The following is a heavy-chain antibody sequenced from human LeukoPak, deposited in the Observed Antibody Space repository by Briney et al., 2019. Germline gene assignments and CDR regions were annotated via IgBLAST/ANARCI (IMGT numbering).Heavy chain of an antibody. D-gene: IGHD3-9*01. CDR3: ARTYYDILTGYYRYYYYYGMDV. CDR1: GGTFSSYA. CDR2: IIPIFGTA. J-gene: IGHJ6*04. V-gene: IGHV1-69*06. Sequence: SVKVSCKASGGTFSSYAISWVRQALGQGLEWMGGIIPIFGTANYAQKFQGRVTITADKSTSTAYMELSSLRSEDTAVYYCARTYYDILTGYYRYYYYYGMDVWGKGTTVTVSS.